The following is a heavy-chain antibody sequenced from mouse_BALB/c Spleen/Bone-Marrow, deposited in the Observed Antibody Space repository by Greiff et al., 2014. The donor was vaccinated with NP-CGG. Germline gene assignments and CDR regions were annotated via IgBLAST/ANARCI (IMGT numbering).Heavy chain of an antibody. CDR1: GFTFSSYG. Sequence: EVQLVESGGGLVQPGGSLKLSCAASGFTFSSYGMSWVRQTPDKRLELVASINSNGGSTYYPDSVKGRFTISRDNAKKTLSLQMSNLKSEDTAVYYCARGNYGNYVDYFDYWGQGTTLTVSS. CDR3: ARGNYGNYVDYFDY. V-gene: IGHV5-6-3*01. D-gene: IGHD2-1*01. J-gene: IGHJ2*01. CDR2: INSNGGST.